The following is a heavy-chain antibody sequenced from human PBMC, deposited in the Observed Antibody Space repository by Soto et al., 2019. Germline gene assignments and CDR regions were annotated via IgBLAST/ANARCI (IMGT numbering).Heavy chain of an antibody. D-gene: IGHD2-15*01. V-gene: IGHV3-23*01. Sequence: EEQLLESGGGLVQPGGSLRLSCAASGFTFSNYAMSWVRQAPGKGLEWVSGISSSGGSTYYADSVKGRFTISRDNSKNTLYLQMNSLRAEDTAVYYCAKGSRGSVVAVGWGQGTLVTVSS. J-gene: IGHJ4*02. CDR3: AKGSRGSVVAVG. CDR1: GFTFSNYA. CDR2: ISSSGGST.